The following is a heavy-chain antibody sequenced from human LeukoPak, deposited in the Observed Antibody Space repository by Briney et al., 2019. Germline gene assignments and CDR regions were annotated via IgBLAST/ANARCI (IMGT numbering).Heavy chain of an antibody. V-gene: IGHV5-51*01. J-gene: IGHJ4*01. Sequence: GESLKISCKGSGYSFTSYWIGWMLQLPGKGLEWMGIIYPGDSDTRYSPSFQGQVTISADKSISTAYLRWSSLKASDTAMYYCARSRSPGSSGYYDYWGHGTLVTVCS. CDR2: IYPGDSDT. CDR3: ARSRSPGSSGYYDY. D-gene: IGHD6-19*01. CDR1: GYSFTSYW.